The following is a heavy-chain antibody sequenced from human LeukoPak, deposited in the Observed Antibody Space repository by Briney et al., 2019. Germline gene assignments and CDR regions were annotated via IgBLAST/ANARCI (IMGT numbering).Heavy chain of an antibody. CDR3: ARGRWVNYFDY. V-gene: IGHV4-39*02. J-gene: IGHJ4*02. D-gene: IGHD4-23*01. Sequence: SETLSLTCSVSGGSISLSYYYWGWIRQPPGKALEWIGSVYYSGTTSYNPSLKSRVTISVDMSKNHFSLRLSSVTAADTAVYYCARGRWVNYFDYWGQGTLVTVSS. CDR2: VYYSGTT. CDR1: GGSISLSYYY.